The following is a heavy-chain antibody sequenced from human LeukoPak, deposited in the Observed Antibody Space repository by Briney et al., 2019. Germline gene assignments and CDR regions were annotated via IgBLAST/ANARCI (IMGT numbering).Heavy chain of an antibody. CDR2: INHSGST. Sequence: SETLSLTCAVYGGSFSGYYWSWIRQPPGKGLEWIGEINHSGSTNYNPSLKSRVTISVDTSKNQFSLKLSSVTAADTAVYYCARGHSSSWYRRFDPWGQGTLVTVSS. V-gene: IGHV4-34*01. CDR3: ARGHSSSWYRRFDP. J-gene: IGHJ5*02. D-gene: IGHD6-13*01. CDR1: GGSFSGYY.